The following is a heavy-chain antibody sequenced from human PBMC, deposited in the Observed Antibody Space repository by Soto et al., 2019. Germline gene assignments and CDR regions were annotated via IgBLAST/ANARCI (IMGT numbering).Heavy chain of an antibody. CDR3: ARYLPYSSNFFDC. D-gene: IGHD6-13*01. CDR1: GFSLSNAGMG. Sequence: QVTLKESGPVLVKPTETLTLTCTVSGFSLSNAGMGVSWIRQPPGKALEWLAHIFSNDEKSYSTSLKRRLTISKDTSKSKVVLTMTNMDTVDTATFYCARYLPYSSNFFDCWGQGTLVTVSS. CDR2: IFSNDEK. J-gene: IGHJ4*02. V-gene: IGHV2-26*01.